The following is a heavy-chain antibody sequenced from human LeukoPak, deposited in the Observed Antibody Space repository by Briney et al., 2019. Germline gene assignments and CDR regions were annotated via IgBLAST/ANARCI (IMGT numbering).Heavy chain of an antibody. CDR3: AKHCCSGPAKRVFDI. D-gene: IGHD2-15*01. Sequence: PSETLSLTCTVSGGSIISSDYHWGWVRQPPGKGLEWIGTISYSGNTDYNPSLRSRVTISVDTSNNQFSLRLGSVTAADTAVYHCAKHCCSGPAKRVFDIWGQGTMVTVSS. J-gene: IGHJ3*02. V-gene: IGHV4-39*01. CDR1: GGSIISSDYH. CDR2: ISYSGNT.